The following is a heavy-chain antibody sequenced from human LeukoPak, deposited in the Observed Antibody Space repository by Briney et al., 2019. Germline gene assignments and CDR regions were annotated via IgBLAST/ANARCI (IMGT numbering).Heavy chain of an antibody. Sequence: TGGSLRLSCAASGFTFSDYWMHWVRQAPGKGLVWVSRINNDGSSTSNADSVKGRFTFSRDNAKNTLYLQTNSLKAEDTAVYYCARESPSGSDAFDFWGQGTMVTVSS. CDR3: ARESPSGSDAFDF. J-gene: IGHJ3*01. CDR2: INNDGSST. CDR1: GFTFSDYW. D-gene: IGHD3-22*01. V-gene: IGHV3-74*01.